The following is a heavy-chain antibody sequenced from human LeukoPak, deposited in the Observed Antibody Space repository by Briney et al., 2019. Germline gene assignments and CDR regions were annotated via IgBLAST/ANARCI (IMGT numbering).Heavy chain of an antibody. Sequence: ASVKVSCKASGYTFTIYYMHWVRQAPGQGLEWMGIINPSGGDTSYAQKFQGRLTMTRGTSTNTVYMELTSLRSEDTAVYYCAREVMDNLRFDYWGQGTLVTVSS. J-gene: IGHJ4*02. CDR2: INPSGGDT. D-gene: IGHD1-14*01. V-gene: IGHV1-46*01. CDR1: GYTFTIYY. CDR3: AREVMDNLRFDY.